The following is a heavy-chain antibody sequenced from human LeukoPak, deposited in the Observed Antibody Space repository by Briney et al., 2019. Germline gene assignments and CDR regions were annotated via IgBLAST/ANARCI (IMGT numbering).Heavy chain of an antibody. CDR2: IYYSGST. D-gene: IGHD3-22*01. Sequence: SETLPLTCAVSGYSISSGYYWGWIRPPPGKGLEWIGSIYYSGSTHYTPSLKSRVTISVDTSQNQFSLKLSSVTAADTDVYYCARNDSSGYFDYWGQGTLVTVSS. CDR1: GYSISSGYY. J-gene: IGHJ4*02. V-gene: IGHV4-38-2*01. CDR3: ARNDSSGYFDY.